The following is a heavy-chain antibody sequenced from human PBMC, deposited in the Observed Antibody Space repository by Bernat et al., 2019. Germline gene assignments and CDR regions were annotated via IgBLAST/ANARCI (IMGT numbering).Heavy chain of an antibody. V-gene: IGHV3-33*05. Sequence: QVQVVESGGGVVQPGRSLRLSCAVSGFTFSAFGMHWVRQAPGKGPEWVAVIIHDGSNAYYAESVKGRFTISRDNSKSTLYLQMNSLRAEDTAVYYCARDFTGTAVQGQPPESWGQGTLVTVS. J-gene: IGHJ5*02. CDR2: IIHDGSNA. CDR1: GFTFSAFG. CDR3: ARDFTGTAVQGQPPES. D-gene: IGHD3-10*01.